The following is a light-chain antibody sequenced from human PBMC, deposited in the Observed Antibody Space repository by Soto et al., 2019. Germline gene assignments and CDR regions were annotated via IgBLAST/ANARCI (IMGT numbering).Light chain of an antibody. CDR2: NNY. J-gene: IGLJ2*01. CDR1: SSNIGANT. Sequence: QSVLTQPPSASGTPGQRVTISCSGSSSNIGANTVIWYQHLPGTAPKLIIYNNYKRPSGVPDRFSGSRSGTSASLAVSGLQSEDEADYYCAAWDDSLNGPVFGGGTKVTVL. CDR3: AAWDDSLNGPV. V-gene: IGLV1-44*01.